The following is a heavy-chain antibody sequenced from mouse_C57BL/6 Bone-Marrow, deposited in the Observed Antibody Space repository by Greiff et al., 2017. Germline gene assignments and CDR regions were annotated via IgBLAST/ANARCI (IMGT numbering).Heavy chain of an antibody. V-gene: IGHV1-20*01. CDR2: INPYNGDT. D-gene: IGHD2-4*01. CDR3: AGGGIYYDDDGFAY. CDR1: GYSFTGYF. J-gene: IGHJ3*01. Sequence: EVQLVESGPELVKPGDSVKISCKASGYSFTGYFMNWVMQSHGKSLEWIGRINPYNGDTFYNQKFKGKATLTVDKSSSTAHMELRSLTSEDSAVYYCAGGGIYYDDDGFAYWGQGTLVTVSA.